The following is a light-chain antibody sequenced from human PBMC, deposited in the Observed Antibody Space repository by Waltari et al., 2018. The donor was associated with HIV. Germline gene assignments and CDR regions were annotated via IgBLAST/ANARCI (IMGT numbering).Light chain of an antibody. CDR1: SSDIGAYDF. Sequence: QSALTQPPSASGSLGPSVTISCPGPSSDIGAYDFVPWFQQHPHSAPKLLLYEVTRRPSTVSARFSGSRSGNTAFLTVAGLQPDDEATYFCSSYGDSLRVLFGGGTNVTVL. CDR2: EVT. J-gene: IGLJ3*02. V-gene: IGLV2-8*01. CDR3: SSYGDSLRVL.